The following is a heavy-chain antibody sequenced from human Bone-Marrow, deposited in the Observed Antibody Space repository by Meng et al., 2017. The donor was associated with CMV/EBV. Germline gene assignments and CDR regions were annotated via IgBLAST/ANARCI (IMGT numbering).Heavy chain of an antibody. J-gene: IGHJ4*02. Sequence: GESLKISCAASGFTFSSYAMSWFRQAPGKGPEWVSAIYGGASGAYYADSVKGRFTISRDSSKNTLYLQMSSLRVEDTAVYYCARSSDWGQGTLVTVSS. CDR2: IYGGASGA. V-gene: IGHV3-23*03. D-gene: IGHD3-16*02. CDR3: ARSSD. CDR1: GFTFSSYA.